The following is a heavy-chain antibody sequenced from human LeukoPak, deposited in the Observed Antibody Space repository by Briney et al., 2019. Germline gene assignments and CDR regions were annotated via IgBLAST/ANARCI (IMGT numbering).Heavy chain of an antibody. CDR2: IYNDGSRT. V-gene: IGHV3-53*01. J-gene: IGHJ4*02. Sequence: GGSLRLSCAASGFTVRSNYMSWVRQAPGKGLEWVSLIYNDGSRTYYADSVRGRFTISRDTSEGTVYLQMDSLRPEDTAVYYCGTYGYHYIDDWGQGTLVTVSS. CDR1: GFTVRSNY. D-gene: IGHD5-24*01. CDR3: GTYGYHYIDD.